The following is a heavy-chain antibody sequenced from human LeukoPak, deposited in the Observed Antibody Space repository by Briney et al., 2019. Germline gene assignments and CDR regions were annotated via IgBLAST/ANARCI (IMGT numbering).Heavy chain of an antibody. CDR2: INHSGST. J-gene: IGHJ4*02. CDR1: GGSFSGYY. V-gene: IGHV4-34*01. D-gene: IGHD3-3*01. CDR3: ARGQGFWSGYYTTTYFDY. Sequence: SETLFLTCAVYGGSFSGYYWSWIRQPPGNGVEGIGEINHSGSTNYNPSLKSRVTISVDTSKIQYSLKLSSVTAADTAVYYCARGQGFWSGYYTTTYFDYWGQGTLVTVSS.